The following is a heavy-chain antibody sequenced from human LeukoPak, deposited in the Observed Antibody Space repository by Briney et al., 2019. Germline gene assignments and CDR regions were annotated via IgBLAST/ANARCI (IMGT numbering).Heavy chain of an antibody. CDR1: GFTFSSYE. J-gene: IGHJ5*02. Sequence: GGSLRLSCAASGFTFSSYEMNWVRQAPGKGLEWVSSISSSSSYIYYADSVKGRFTISRDNAKNSLYLQMNSLRAEDTAVYYCARGRRFGELLSNWFDPWGQGTLVTVSS. CDR2: ISSSSSYI. D-gene: IGHD3-10*01. V-gene: IGHV3-21*01. CDR3: ARGRRFGELLSNWFDP.